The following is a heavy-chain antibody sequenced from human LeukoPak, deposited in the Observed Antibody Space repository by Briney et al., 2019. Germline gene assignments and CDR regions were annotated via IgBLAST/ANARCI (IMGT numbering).Heavy chain of an antibody. CDR1: GFTFSSYA. V-gene: IGHV3-23*01. D-gene: IGHD5-18*01. J-gene: IGHJ4*02. Sequence: GGSLRLSCAASGFTFSSYAMSWVRQAPGKGLEWVSSITGSGASTYYADSVKGRFTISRDNSKDTLYLQMNSLRAEDTAVYYCAKERGGYFYGQFDYWGQGTLVTVSS. CDR2: ITGSGAST. CDR3: AKERGGYFYGQFDY.